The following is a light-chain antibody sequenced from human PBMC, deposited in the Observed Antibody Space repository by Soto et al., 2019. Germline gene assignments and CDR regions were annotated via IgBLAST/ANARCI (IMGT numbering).Light chain of an antibody. CDR2: GAS. V-gene: IGKV3-15*01. J-gene: IGKJ5*01. CDR1: QSVNSN. Sequence: EIMMTQSPVTLSVSPGERATLSCRASQSVNSNLAWYQQKPGQAPRLLIYGASTRATGIPARFSGSGSGTEFTLTISSLQSEDFAVYYCQHCNDWPITFGQGTRLEIK. CDR3: QHCNDWPIT.